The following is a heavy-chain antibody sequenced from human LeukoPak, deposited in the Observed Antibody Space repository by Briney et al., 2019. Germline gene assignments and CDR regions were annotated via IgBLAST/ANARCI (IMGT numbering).Heavy chain of an antibody. CDR3: ASLPQYYYGSGVYYLGRS. V-gene: IGHV3-74*01. Sequence: GGSLRLSCAASGFTFSNFWMHWVRQAPGKGLVWVSRIKSDGSGAAYADSVKGRFTISRDNAKNMLYLQMSSLRVEDTAVYYCASLPQYYYGSGVYYLGRSWGQGTLVTVSS. D-gene: IGHD3-22*01. CDR2: IKSDGSGA. J-gene: IGHJ4*02. CDR1: GFTFSNFW.